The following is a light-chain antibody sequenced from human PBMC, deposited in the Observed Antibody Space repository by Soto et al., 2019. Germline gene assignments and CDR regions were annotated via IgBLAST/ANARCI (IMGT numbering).Light chain of an antibody. Sequence: SYELTQPPSVSVAPGKTARITCGGNNIGSKSVHWYQQKPGQAPVLVIYYDSDRPSGIPERFSGSNSGNTATLTISRVEAGDEADYYCQVWDSSSDSWVFGGGTKVTV. CDR2: YDS. CDR3: QVWDSSSDSWV. CDR1: NIGSKS. V-gene: IGLV3-21*04. J-gene: IGLJ3*02.